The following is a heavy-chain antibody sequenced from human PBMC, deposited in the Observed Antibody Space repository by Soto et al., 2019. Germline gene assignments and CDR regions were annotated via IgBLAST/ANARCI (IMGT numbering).Heavy chain of an antibody. CDR1: GFTFDDYA. CDR3: AKDRGSGSYAANYYYYGMDV. CDR2: INWNSGSI. D-gene: IGHD3-10*01. J-gene: IGHJ6*02. Sequence: EEQLVESGGGLVQPGRSLRLSCAASGFTFDDYAMHWVRQAPGKGLEWVSGINWNSGSIGYADSVKGRFTISRDNAKTSIYLHMHSLRAEDTALYYCAKDRGSGSYAANYYYYGMDVWGQGTTVTVSS. V-gene: IGHV3-9*01.